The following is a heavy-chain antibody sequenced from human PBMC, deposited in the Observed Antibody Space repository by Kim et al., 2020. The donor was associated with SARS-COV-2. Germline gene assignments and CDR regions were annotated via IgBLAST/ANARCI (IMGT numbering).Heavy chain of an antibody. CDR3: ARRRYEYGMDV. CDR1: GGSFSGYY. D-gene: IGHD1-20*01. Sequence: SETLSLTCAVYGGSFSGYYWSWIRQPPGKGLEWIGEINHSGSTNYNPSLKSRVTISVDTSKNQFSLKLSSVTAADTAVYYCARRRYEYGMDVWGQGTTVT. CDR2: INHSGST. V-gene: IGHV4-34*01. J-gene: IGHJ6*02.